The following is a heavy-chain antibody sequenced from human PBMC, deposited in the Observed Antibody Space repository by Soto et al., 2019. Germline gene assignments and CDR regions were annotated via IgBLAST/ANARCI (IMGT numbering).Heavy chain of an antibody. J-gene: IGHJ6*02. V-gene: IGHV5-51*01. CDR1: GYSFTSYW. D-gene: IGHD3-3*01. CDR3: ARHSEKAYYDFWSGYYDYYYYGMDV. Sequence: PGESLKISCKGSGYSFTSYWIGLVRQMPGKGLEWMGIIYPGDSDTRYSPSFQGQVTISADKSISTAYLQWSSLKASDTAMYYCARHSEKAYYDFWSGYYDYYYYGMDVWGQGTTVTVSS. CDR2: IYPGDSDT.